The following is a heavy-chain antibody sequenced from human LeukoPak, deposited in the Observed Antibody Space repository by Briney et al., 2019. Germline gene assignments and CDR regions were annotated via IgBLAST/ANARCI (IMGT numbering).Heavy chain of an antibody. CDR1: GGSISSSSYY. V-gene: IGHV4-39*01. J-gene: IGHJ6*02. CDR3: ARHGTGLWFGDRLRGMDV. D-gene: IGHD3-10*01. CDR2: IYYSGST. Sequence: SETLSLTCTVSGGSISSSSYYWGLIRQPPGKGLEWIGSIYYSGSTYYNPSLKSRVTISVDTSKNQFSLKLSSVTAADTAVYYCARHGTGLWFGDRLRGMDVWCQGTTVTVSS.